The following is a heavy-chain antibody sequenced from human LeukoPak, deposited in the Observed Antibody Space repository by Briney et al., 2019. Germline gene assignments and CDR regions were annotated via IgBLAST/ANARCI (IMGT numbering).Heavy chain of an antibody. Sequence: GGSLRLSCVASGFTFGSSVMSWVRQAPGKGLEWVSTFSGASGNIYYVDSVKGRFTISRDNSKNTLYLQMNSLRAEDTALYYCARRDARSFEFWGQGTLVTVSS. CDR1: GFTFGSSV. CDR3: ARRDARSFEF. V-gene: IGHV3-23*01. D-gene: IGHD5-24*01. CDR2: FSGASGNI. J-gene: IGHJ4*02.